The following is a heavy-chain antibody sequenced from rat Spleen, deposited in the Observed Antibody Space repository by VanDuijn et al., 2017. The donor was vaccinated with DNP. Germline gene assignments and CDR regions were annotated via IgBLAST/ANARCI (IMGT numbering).Heavy chain of an antibody. CDR1: GFTFSSAW. D-gene: IGHD5-1*01. Sequence: EVQVLESGGGLVQPGNSLKLSCVTSGFTFSSAWMSWFRQFPEKRLEWIARIKAKSNNYATEYTESVKGRFTISRDDSKSSIYLQMNNLKEEDTALYYCTVTGSYAMDAWGQGTSVTVSS. CDR2: IKAKSNNYAT. V-gene: IGHV6-6*01. J-gene: IGHJ4*01. CDR3: TVTGSYAMDA.